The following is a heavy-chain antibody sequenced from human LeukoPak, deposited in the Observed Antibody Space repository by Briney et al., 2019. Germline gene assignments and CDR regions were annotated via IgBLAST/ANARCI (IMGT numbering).Heavy chain of an antibody. D-gene: IGHD3-10*01. Sequence: GESLKISCKGSAYSFTSYWIGWMRQMPGKGLEWMGIIYPGDSDTRYSPSFQGQVTISADKSISTAYLQWSSLKASDTAMYYCASQYYYGSGRGNDAFDIWGQGTMVTVSS. V-gene: IGHV5-51*01. CDR2: IYPGDSDT. CDR1: AYSFTSYW. J-gene: IGHJ3*02. CDR3: ASQYYYGSGRGNDAFDI.